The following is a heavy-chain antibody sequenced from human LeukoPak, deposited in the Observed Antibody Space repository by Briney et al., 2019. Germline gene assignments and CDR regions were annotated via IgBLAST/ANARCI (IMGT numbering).Heavy chain of an antibody. V-gene: IGHV3-23*01. CDR2: ISGSGGST. CDR1: GIVFSRTA. J-gene: IGHJ4*02. Sequence: GGSLRLSCTASGIVFSRTAMNWARQSPGRGLEWVSAISGSGGSTYYADSVKGRFTISRDNSKNTLCLQMNSLRAEDTAVYYCAKDLSLWEQQLVHFDYWGQGTLVTVSS. D-gene: IGHD6-13*01. CDR3: AKDLSLWEQQLVHFDY.